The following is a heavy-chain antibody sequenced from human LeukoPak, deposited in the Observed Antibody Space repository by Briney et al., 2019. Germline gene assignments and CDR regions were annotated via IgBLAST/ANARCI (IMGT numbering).Heavy chain of an antibody. D-gene: IGHD3-10*01. CDR3: ARHRGSGSPYFDY. V-gene: IGHV4-59*08. Sequence: SETLSLTCTVSGGSISSYYWSWIRQPPGKGLEWIGYIYYSGNTNYNPSLKSRVTISVDTSKNQFSLKLSSVTAADTAVYYCARHRGSGSPYFDYWGQGTLVTVSS. CDR1: GGSISSYY. CDR2: IYYSGNT. J-gene: IGHJ4*02.